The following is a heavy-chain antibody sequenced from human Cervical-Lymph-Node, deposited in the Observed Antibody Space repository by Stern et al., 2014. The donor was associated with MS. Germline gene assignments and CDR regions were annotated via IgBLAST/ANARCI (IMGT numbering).Heavy chain of an antibody. D-gene: IGHD4-17*01. Sequence: QVQLMQSGAEVKKPGASVKVSCTASGYTFTRYAIHWVRPAPAQRPERMGWINAGNDDTKYAKKFQDRVTFTTDTYARTSYIEMSILRSEDTAVYYCASRGETTTGYYFDYWGQGTLVTVSS. CDR3: ASRGETTTGYYFDY. J-gene: IGHJ4*02. V-gene: IGHV1-3*01. CDR2: INAGNDDT. CDR1: GYTFTRYA.